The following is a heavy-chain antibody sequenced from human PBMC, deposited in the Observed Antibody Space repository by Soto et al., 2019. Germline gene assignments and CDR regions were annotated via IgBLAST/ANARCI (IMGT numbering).Heavy chain of an antibody. CDR2: ISYDGSNK. CDR3: ARDQGNAMIIVVTDHAPDS. V-gene: IGHV3-30-3*01. CDR1: GFTFSNYA. D-gene: IGHD3-22*01. J-gene: IGHJ4*02. Sequence: QVQLVESGGGVVQPGRSLRLSCVASGFTFSNYAMHWVRQAPGKGLEWVAVISYDGSNKYYSDSVKGRFTISRDNSKDTLYLQMNSLRAEDTALYYCARDQGNAMIIVVTDHAPDSWGQGTLVTVSS.